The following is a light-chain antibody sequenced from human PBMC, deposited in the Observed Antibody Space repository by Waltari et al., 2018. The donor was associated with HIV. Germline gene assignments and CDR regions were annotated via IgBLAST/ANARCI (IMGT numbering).Light chain of an antibody. V-gene: IGLV1-44*01. CDR3: AAWDDSLNGNV. J-gene: IGLJ1*01. Sequence: QSVVTQPPSASGTPGQRVTISCSGSSSNIGSTPLHWYQQLPGTAPKLLIYSNNQRLSGVPDRFSGSKSGTSASLAISGLQSEDEADYYCAAWDDSLNGNVFGTGTKVTVL. CDR2: SNN. CDR1: SSNIGSTP.